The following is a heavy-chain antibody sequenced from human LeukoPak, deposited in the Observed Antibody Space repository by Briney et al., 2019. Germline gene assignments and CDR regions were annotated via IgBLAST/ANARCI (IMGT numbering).Heavy chain of an antibody. CDR3: ARGGRYFDWLVFDY. CDR2: INAGNGNT. J-gene: IGHJ4*02. V-gene: IGHV1-3*03. D-gene: IGHD3-9*01. CDR1: GYTFTRYA. Sequence: ASVKVSCKASGYTFTRYAMHWVRQAPGQRLEWMGWINAGNGNTKYSQEFQGRVTITRDTPASKDYMELSSLRSEDMAVYYCARGGRYFDWLVFDYWGQGTLVTVSS.